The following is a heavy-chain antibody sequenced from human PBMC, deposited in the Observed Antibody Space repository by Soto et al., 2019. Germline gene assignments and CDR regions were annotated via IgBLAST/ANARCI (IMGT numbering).Heavy chain of an antibody. Sequence: SETLSLTCSVPGGSINNYCWSWIRQPPGKGPEWIGYMCYSGSSNYNPSLKSRVSISVATSKSQFSLKLNSVTAPDTAVYYCARAINAAAAGTLDYWGPGTLVTVSS. CDR1: GGSINNYC. V-gene: IGHV4-59*01. CDR2: MCYSGSS. D-gene: IGHD6-13*01. J-gene: IGHJ4*02. CDR3: ARAINAAAAGTLDY.